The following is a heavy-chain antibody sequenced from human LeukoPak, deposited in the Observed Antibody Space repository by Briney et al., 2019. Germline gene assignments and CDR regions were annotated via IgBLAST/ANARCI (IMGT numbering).Heavy chain of an antibody. CDR3: ARDNGVVHGVYYMDV. CDR2: IKQDGSEK. J-gene: IGHJ6*03. V-gene: IGHV3-7*01. CDR1: GFTFSNYW. D-gene: IGHD3-3*01. Sequence: GGSLRLSCAASGFTFSNYWMTWVRQAPGKGLEWVADIKQDGSEKLYVNFVRGRFTISRDNAKMSLFLQMNSLRAEDTAVYYCARDNGVVHGVYYMDVWGKGTTVTVS.